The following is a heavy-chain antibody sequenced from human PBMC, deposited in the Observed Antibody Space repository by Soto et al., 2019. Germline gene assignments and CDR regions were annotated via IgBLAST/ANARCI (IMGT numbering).Heavy chain of an antibody. Sequence: SETLSLTCPVSGGSISSYYWSWIRQPPGKGLEWIGYIYYSGSTNYNPSLKSRVTISVDTSKNQFSLKLSSVTAADMAVYYCARDGGDYRAGDYYYYYMDVWGKGTTVTVSS. CDR3: ARDGGDYRAGDYYYYYMDV. J-gene: IGHJ6*03. V-gene: IGHV4-59*01. CDR1: GGSISSYY. CDR2: IYYSGST. D-gene: IGHD4-17*01.